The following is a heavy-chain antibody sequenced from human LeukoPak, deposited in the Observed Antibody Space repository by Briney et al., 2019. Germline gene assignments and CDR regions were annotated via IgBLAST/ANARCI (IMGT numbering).Heavy chain of an antibody. CDR1: GGSISSYY. J-gene: IGHJ5*02. V-gene: IGHV4-59*08. Sequence: SETLSLTCTVSGGSISSYYWSWIRQPPGKGLEWIGYIYYSGSTNYNPSLKSRVTISVDTSKNQFSLKLSSVTAADTAAYYCARHYIGFDPWGQGTLVTVSS. CDR2: IYYSGST. D-gene: IGHD2-2*02. CDR3: ARHYIGFDP.